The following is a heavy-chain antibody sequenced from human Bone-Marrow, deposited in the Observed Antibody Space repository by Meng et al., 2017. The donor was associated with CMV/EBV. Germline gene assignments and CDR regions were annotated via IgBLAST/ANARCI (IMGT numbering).Heavy chain of an antibody. Sequence: ASVKVSCKASGYTFTSYGISWVRQAPGQGLEWMGWISAYNGNTNYAKKLQGRVTTTTDTSTSTAYMELSSLRSEDTAVYYCARGQGDFWSVGIGRYFDLWGRGTLVTVSS. CDR2: ISAYNGNT. CDR3: ARGQGDFWSVGIGRYFDL. V-gene: IGHV1-18*01. D-gene: IGHD3-3*01. J-gene: IGHJ2*01. CDR1: GYTFTSYG.